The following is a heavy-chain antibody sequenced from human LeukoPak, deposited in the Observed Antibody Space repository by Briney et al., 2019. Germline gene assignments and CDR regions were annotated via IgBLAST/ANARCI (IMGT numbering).Heavy chain of an antibody. Sequence: ASVKVSCKASQYAFTDYAVHWVRQAPGQRLEWMGWINAGNGKTKYSQSFQGRITITRDTSASTAYMELSSLRSEDTAVYYCARDRLYYYDSSGYSPPDYWGQGTLVTVSS. CDR1: QYAFTDYA. V-gene: IGHV1-3*01. D-gene: IGHD3-22*01. J-gene: IGHJ4*02. CDR2: INAGNGKT. CDR3: ARDRLYYYDSSGYSPPDY.